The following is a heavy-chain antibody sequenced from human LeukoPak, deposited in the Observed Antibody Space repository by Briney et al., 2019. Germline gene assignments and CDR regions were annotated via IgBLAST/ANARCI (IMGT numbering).Heavy chain of an antibody. CDR1: GGSISSYY. V-gene: IGHV4-59*08. J-gene: IGHJ1*01. CDR3: ARQTGYCSGGSCYGYFQH. Sequence: SETLSLTCTVSGGSISSYYWSWIRQPPGKGLEWIGYIYYSGSTNYNPSLKSRVTISVDTSKNQFSLKLSSVTAADTAIYYCARQTGYCSGGSCYGYFQHWGQGTLVTVSS. D-gene: IGHD2-15*01. CDR2: IYYSGST.